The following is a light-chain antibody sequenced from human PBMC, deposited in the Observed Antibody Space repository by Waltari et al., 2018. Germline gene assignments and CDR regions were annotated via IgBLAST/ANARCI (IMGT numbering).Light chain of an antibody. V-gene: IGLV1-44*01. CDR1: SSNLGSNT. J-gene: IGLJ1*01. Sequence: QSVLTQPPSASGPPGQRVTISCSGSSSNLGSNTVNWYQQLPGTAPKLLIYSNNQRPSGVPDRFSGSKSGASDSLAISGLQSEDEADYYCAAWDDSLNGYVFGTGTKVTVL. CDR2: SNN. CDR3: AAWDDSLNGYV.